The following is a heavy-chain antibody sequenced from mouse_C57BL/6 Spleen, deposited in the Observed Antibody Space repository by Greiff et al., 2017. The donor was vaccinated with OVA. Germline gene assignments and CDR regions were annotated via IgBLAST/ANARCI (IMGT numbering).Heavy chain of an antibody. CDR1: GYTFTSYW. J-gene: IGHJ4*01. CDR2: IHPNSGST. D-gene: IGHD3-1*01. Sequence: QVQLKQPGAELVKPGASVKLSCKASGYTFTSYWMHWVKQRPGQGLEWIGMIHPNSGSTNYNEKFKSKATLTVDKSSSTAYMQLSSLTSEDSAVYYCARYRALGYDMDYWGQGTSVTVSS. CDR3: ARYRALGYDMDY. V-gene: IGHV1-64*01.